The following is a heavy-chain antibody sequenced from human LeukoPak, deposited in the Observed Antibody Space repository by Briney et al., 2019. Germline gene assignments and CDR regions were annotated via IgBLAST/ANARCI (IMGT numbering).Heavy chain of an antibody. CDR1: GFTFSSYA. Sequence: GGSLRLSCAASGFTFSSYALHWVRQAPGKGLQWVAVISYDGSYRYFADSVKGRFTISRDNSKNTLYLQMNSLRAEDTAVYYCARDVRCSGGSCYSFRYYYYGMDVWGQGTTVTVSS. D-gene: IGHD2-15*01. CDR3: ARDVRCSGGSCYSFRYYYYGMDV. J-gene: IGHJ6*02. CDR2: ISYDGSYR. V-gene: IGHV3-30*04.